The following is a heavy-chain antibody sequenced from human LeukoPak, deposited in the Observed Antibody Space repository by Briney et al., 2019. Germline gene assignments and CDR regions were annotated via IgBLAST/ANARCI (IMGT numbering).Heavy chain of an antibody. CDR2: IYYSGST. V-gene: IGHV4-59*01. CDR3: AKVEPGPYAFDI. Sequence: SETLSLTCTVSGGSISGYYWSWIRQPPGKGLEWIGYIYYSGSTNYNPSFKSRVTISVDTSKNQFSLKLSSVTAADTAVYYCAKVEPGPYAFDIWGQGTMVTVSS. D-gene: IGHD1-14*01. CDR1: GGSISGYY. J-gene: IGHJ3*02.